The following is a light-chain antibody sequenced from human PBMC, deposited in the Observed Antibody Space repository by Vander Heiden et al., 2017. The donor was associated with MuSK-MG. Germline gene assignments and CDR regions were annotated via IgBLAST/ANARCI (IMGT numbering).Light chain of an antibody. CDR3: QQRSKWPLT. CDR1: QGVSSY. V-gene: IGKV3-11*01. J-gene: IGKJ4*01. CDR2: DVS. Sequence: EIVLPQPPATLSLSPGERATLSCRASQGVSSYLAWYQQKPGQAPILLIYDVSNRATGIPARFSGSGSGTDFTLTISSLEPEDFGFYYCQQRSKWPLTFGGGTKVEIK.